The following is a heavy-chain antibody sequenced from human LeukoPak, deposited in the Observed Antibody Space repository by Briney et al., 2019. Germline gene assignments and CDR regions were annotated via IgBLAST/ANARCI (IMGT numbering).Heavy chain of an antibody. J-gene: IGHJ4*02. D-gene: IGHD2-2*01. CDR1: GGSISSYY. V-gene: IGHV4-4*07. CDR2: IYTSGST. CDR3: ARDQSLGYCSSTSCYASDY. Sequence: PSETLSLTCTVSGGSISSYYGSWIRQPAGKGLEWIGRIYTSGSTNYHPSLKSRVTMSVDTSKNQFSLKLSSVTAADTAVYYCARDQSLGYCSSTSCYASDYWGQGTLVTVSS.